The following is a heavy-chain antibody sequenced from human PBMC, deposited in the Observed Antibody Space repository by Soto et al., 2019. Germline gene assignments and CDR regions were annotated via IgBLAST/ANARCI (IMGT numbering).Heavy chain of an antibody. V-gene: IGHV1-2*04. CDR3: ARERAGYFDI. CDR1: GYTFTGYY. Sequence: ASVKVSCKASGYTFTGYYMHWVRQAPGQGLERMGWINPNSGGTNYSQKFQGWVTMTRDTSISTAYMELSRLRSDDTAVYYCARERAGYFDIWGQGTMVTVSS. CDR2: INPNSGGT. J-gene: IGHJ3*02. D-gene: IGHD5-18*01.